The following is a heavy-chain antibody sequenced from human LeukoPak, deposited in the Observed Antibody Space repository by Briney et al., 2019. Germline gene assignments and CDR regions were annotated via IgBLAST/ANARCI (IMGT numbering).Heavy chain of an antibody. CDR1: GYTLTELS. J-gene: IGHJ4*02. V-gene: IGHV1-24*01. D-gene: IGHD6-13*01. Sequence: ASVRVSCKVSGYTLTELSMHWVRQAPGKGLEWMGGFYPEDGETIYAQKLQGRVTITEDTSTATAYMELSSLRSEHTALYYCATPDSSSWHFDYWGQGTLVTVSS. CDR2: FYPEDGET. CDR3: ATPDSSSWHFDY.